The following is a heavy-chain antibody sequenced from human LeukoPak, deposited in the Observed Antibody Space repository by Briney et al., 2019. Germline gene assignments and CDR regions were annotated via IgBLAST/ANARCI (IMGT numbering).Heavy chain of an antibody. V-gene: IGHV3-23*01. CDR3: AKGGKWDVTPFDY. Sequence: PGGSLRFSRAASGFTFSSYAMNWVRQAPGKGLEWVSTISGGGGSTYYADSVKGRFTISRDNSKNTLYLQVNSLRAEDTAVYYCAKGGKWDVTPFDYWGQGTLVTVSS. J-gene: IGHJ4*02. CDR1: GFTFSSYA. CDR2: ISGGGGST. D-gene: IGHD1-26*01.